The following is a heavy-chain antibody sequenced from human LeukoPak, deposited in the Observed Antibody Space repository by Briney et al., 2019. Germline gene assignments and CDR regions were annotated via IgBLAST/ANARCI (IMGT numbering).Heavy chain of an antibody. CDR2: ISAYNGNT. CDR3: ARKDYGSGSYYYFDY. Sequence: ASVKVSCKASGYTFTSYGISWVRQAPGQGLEWMGWISAYNGNTNYAQKLQGRVTMTTDTSTSTAYMELRSLRSDDTAVYYCARKDYGSGSYYYFDYWGQGTLVTVSP. V-gene: IGHV1-18*01. CDR1: GYTFTSYG. J-gene: IGHJ4*02. D-gene: IGHD3-10*01.